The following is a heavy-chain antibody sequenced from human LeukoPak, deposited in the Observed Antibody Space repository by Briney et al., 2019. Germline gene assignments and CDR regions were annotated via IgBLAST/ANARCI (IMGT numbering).Heavy chain of an antibody. J-gene: IGHJ4*02. CDR1: GYTFTSYD. CDR3: ARDPPGVVTGDY. D-gene: IGHD3-22*01. Sequence: ASVKVSCKASGYTFTSYDIMWVRQAPGQGLEWMGWISGYSGNTNYAQNLRGRVTMTTDTSTNTAYMELRSLSSDDTAVYYCARDPPGVVTGDYWGPGALVTVSS. CDR2: ISGYSGNT. V-gene: IGHV1-18*01.